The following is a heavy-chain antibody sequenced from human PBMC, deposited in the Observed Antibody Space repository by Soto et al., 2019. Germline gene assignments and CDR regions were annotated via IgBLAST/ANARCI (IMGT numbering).Heavy chain of an antibody. Sequence: QVQLVESGGGVVQPGRSLRLSCAASGFTFSSYGMHWVRQAPGKGLEWVAVISYDGSNKYYADSVKGRFTISRDNSKHTLYLQMNSLRPEDTAVYYWAKNPWQWVHAFDIWGQGTMVTVSS. CDR2: ISYDGSNK. V-gene: IGHV3-30*18. CDR3: AKNPWQWVHAFDI. CDR1: GFTFSSYG. D-gene: IGHD6-19*01. J-gene: IGHJ3*02.